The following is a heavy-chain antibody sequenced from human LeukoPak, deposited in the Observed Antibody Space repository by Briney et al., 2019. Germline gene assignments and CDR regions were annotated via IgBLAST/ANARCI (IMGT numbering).Heavy chain of an antibody. J-gene: IGHJ5*02. V-gene: IGHV1-3*03. CDR2: INAGNGNT. Sequence: RASVKVSCKASGYTFTSYAMHWVRQAPGQRLEWMGWINAGNGNTKYSQEFQGRVTITRDTSASTAYMELSSLRSEDMAVYYCARESSGWYRNWFDPWGQGTLVTVSS. D-gene: IGHD6-19*01. CDR3: ARESSGWYRNWFDP. CDR1: GYTFTSYA.